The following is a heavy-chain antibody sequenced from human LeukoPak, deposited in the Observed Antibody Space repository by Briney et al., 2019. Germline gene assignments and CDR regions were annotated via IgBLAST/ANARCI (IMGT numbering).Heavy chain of an antibody. J-gene: IGHJ3*02. V-gene: IGHV3-9*01. CDR3: AKDMGPTDDPDAFDI. D-gene: IGHD3-16*01. Sequence: GRSLRLSCAASGFTFDDYAMHWVRQTPGKGLEWVSGISWNSGSIGYADSVKGRFTISRDNAKNSLYLQMNSLRAEDTALYYCAKDMGPTDDPDAFDIWGQGTIVTVSS. CDR1: GFTFDDYA. CDR2: ISWNSGSI.